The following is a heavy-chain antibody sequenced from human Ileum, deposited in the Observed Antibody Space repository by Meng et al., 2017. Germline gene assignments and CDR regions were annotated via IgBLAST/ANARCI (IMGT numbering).Heavy chain of an antibody. V-gene: IGHV1-3*01. CDR3: ARDMPYSSGSFDY. CDR1: VFNFVSYP. CDR2: ITAGKGNT. D-gene: IGHD3-10*01. J-gene: IGHJ4*02. Sequence: VQRCHSGAECKKPAASWTVSCKASVFNFVSYPIYWVRQASGQRLEWMGWITAGKGNTKYSQKFQGRVTITRDTSASAVYMELSNLKFEDTAVYYCARDMPYSSGSFDYWGQGTLVTVSS.